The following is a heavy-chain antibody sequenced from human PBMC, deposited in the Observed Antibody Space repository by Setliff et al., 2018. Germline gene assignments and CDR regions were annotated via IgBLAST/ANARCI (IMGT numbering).Heavy chain of an antibody. CDR2: ISAYDGNT. J-gene: IGHJ3*02. CDR3: ARDRFYNSWSGTSITAPHDAFDI. Sequence: GASVKVSCKASGGTFSSYAISWVRQAPGQGLEWMGWISAYDGNTRFAQNIQGRVTMTRDTSTSTVYLEVSSLRSEDTAVYFCARDRFYNSWSGTSITAPHDAFDIWGQGTMVTVSS. V-gene: IGHV1-18*01. CDR1: GGTFSSYA. D-gene: IGHD3-3*01.